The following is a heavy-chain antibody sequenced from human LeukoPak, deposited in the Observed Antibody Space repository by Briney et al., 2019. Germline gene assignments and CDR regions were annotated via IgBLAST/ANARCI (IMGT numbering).Heavy chain of an antibody. V-gene: IGHV3-23*01. CDR1: GLTFSSDA. J-gene: IGHJ3*02. D-gene: IGHD6-13*01. Sequence: GGSLRLSCAISGLTFSSDAMRSVRQAPGKGLEWVSAISWGGGNTYCADSVKGRYTISRDNSKSTLYLQMNSLRAQDTAVYYCAKVPGYRGSSGAFDIWGQGKMVTVSS. CDR2: ISWGGGNT. CDR3: AKVPGYRGSSGAFDI.